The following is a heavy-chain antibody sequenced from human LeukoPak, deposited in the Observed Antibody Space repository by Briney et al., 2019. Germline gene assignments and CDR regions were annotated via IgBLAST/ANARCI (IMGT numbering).Heavy chain of an antibody. V-gene: IGHV3-74*01. CDR2: IDSDGSTT. D-gene: IGHD2/OR15-2a*01. CDR1: GFTFSDYW. J-gene: IGHJ4*02. CDR3: ARGYYTTTEGGNVY. Sequence: GGSLRLSCAASGFTFSDYWMHWVRHAPGKGLVWVSRIDSDGSTTNYADSVKGRFTISRDNAKNTLYLQMNSLRAEDTAVYYCARGYYTTTEGGNVYWGQGTLVTVSS.